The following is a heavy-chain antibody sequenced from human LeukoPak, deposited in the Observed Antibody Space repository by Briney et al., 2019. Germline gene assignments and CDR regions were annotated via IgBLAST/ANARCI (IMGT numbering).Heavy chain of an antibody. CDR1: GYTFTNYY. D-gene: IGHD3-22*01. V-gene: IGHV1-46*01. Sequence: ASVKVSCKASGYTFTNYYIHWVRQAPGQGLEWMGLINPSGGATNCAQKFQGRVTMTRDMSTTTVYMHLSSLRSEDTAVYYCATSYYYDSGGYSYWGQGTLVTVSS. CDR3: ATSYYYDSGGYSY. CDR2: INPSGGAT. J-gene: IGHJ4*02.